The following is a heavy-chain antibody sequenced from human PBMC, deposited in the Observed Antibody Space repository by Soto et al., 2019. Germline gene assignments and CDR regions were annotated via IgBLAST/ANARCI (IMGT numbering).Heavy chain of an antibody. CDR3: ARGVDGEQWLLPHLDK. J-gene: IGHJ4*02. Sequence: PSETLSLTCTVSGGSISSSSYYWGWIRQPPGKGLEWIGSIYYSGSTYYNPSLKSRVTISVDTSKNQFSLKLSSVTAADTAVYYCARGVDGEQWLLPHLDKWGQGTLVTVSS. CDR1: GGSISSSSYY. CDR2: IYYSGST. V-gene: IGHV4-39*01. D-gene: IGHD6-19*01.